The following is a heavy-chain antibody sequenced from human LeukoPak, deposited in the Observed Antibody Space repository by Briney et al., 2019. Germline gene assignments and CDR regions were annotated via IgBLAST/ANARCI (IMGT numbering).Heavy chain of an antibody. D-gene: IGHD2-15*01. CDR1: GFTLTFYY. J-gene: IGHJ4*02. CDR3: AREGYCSGNNCYSVDY. V-gene: IGHV1-46*01. Sequence: ASVKVSCKASGFTLTFYYMHWVRQAPGQGLEWMGIINPSGDNTNYAQRFQGRVTMTRDMSTSTGYMELSSLRSEDTAVYFCAREGYCSGNNCYSVDYWGQGTLVTVSS. CDR2: INPSGDNT.